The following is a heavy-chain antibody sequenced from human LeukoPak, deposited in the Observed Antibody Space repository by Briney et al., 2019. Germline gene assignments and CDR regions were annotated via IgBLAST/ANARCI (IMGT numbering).Heavy chain of an antibody. J-gene: IGHJ4*02. CDR1: GGSISSNS. Sequence: LSLTCTVSGGSISSNSYYWGWIRQPPGKGLEWISYISRTGTTIYYADSVKGRFTISRDNAKNSLYLQMNSLRSEDTGLYFCARDLGSGDHGLLVWGQGTLLTVSS. CDR2: ISRTGTTI. D-gene: IGHD2-21*02. V-gene: IGHV3-11*04. CDR3: ARDLGSGDHGLLV.